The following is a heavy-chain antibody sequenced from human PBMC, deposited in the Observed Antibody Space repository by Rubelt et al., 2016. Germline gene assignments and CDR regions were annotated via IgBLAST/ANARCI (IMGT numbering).Heavy chain of an antibody. CDR3: ARGDYDILTGPPGY. J-gene: IGHJ4*02. V-gene: IGHV4-59*01. CDR1: GGSISSYY. CDR2: IYYSGSP. D-gene: IGHD3-9*01. Sequence: QVQLQESGPGLVKPSETLSLTCTVSGGSISSYYWSWIRQPPGKGLEWIGYIYYSGSPNYNPSLKSRVTISVGTSKNQFSRKLSSVTGADTAGYYCARGDYDILTGPPGYWGQGTLVTVSS.